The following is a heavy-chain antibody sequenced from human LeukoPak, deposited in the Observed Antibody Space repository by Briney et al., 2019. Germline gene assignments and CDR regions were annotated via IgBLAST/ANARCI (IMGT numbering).Heavy chain of an antibody. CDR3: ARRGNDGCSSTSCFMGFDP. CDR2: IYPGDSDT. CDR1: GSSFTSYW. V-gene: IGHV5-51*01. D-gene: IGHD2-2*01. J-gene: IGHJ5*02. Sequence: GESLKISFKGSGSSFTSYWIGWVRPMPGKGLEWMGIIYPGDSDTRYSPSFQGQVTISADKSISTAYLQWSSLKASDTAMYYCARRGNDGCSSTSCFMGFDPWGQGTLVTVSS.